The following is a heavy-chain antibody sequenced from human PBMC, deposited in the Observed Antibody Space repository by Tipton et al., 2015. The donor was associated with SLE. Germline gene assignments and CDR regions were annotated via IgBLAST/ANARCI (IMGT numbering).Heavy chain of an antibody. CDR1: GFTFSNYG. CDR3: ASQLRESSNKHI. Sequence: SLRLSCAASGFTFSNYGMHWVRQAPGKGPEWVALSHYDGSNNYYADSVKGRFTISRDNSKNTVYVQMNSLRPEDTAVYYCASQLRESSNKHIWGQGTMVTVSS. V-gene: IGHV3-30*06. J-gene: IGHJ3*02. D-gene: IGHD6-13*01. CDR2: SHYDGSNN.